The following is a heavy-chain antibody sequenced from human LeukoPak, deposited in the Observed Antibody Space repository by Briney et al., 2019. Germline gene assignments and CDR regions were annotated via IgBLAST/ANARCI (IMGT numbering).Heavy chain of an antibody. J-gene: IGHJ4*02. D-gene: IGHD3-3*01. V-gene: IGHV1-69*05. CDR1: GGTFSSYA. CDR3: ARDAEWLLNY. Sequence: ASVKVSCKASGGTFSSYAISWVRQAPGQGLEWMGGIIPIFGTANYAQKFQGRVTMTRDTSISTAYMELSRLRSDDTAVYYCARDAEWLLNYWGQGTLVTVSS. CDR2: IIPIFGTA.